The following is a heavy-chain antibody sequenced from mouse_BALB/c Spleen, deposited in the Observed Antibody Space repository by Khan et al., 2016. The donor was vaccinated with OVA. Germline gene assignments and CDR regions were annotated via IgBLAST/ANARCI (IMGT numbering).Heavy chain of an antibody. CDR3: ARDDYFVGDAMDD. D-gene: IGHD2-4*01. CDR2: IFPGNVTT. Sequence: QVQLQQSGPDLVKPGTSVRISCKASGYTFTTYYIHWVKQRPGQGLEWIGWIFPGNVTTKYNEKFKGTATLTADKSSSTAHMQLSSLTSEDSAVYFCARDDYFVGDAMDDWGQGSSVTVSS. CDR1: GYTFTTYY. V-gene: IGHV1S56*01. J-gene: IGHJ4*01.